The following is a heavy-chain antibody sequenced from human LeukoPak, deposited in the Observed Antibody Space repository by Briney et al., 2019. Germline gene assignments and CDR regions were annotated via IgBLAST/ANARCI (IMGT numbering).Heavy chain of an antibody. CDR2: IYHTGTT. CDR3: ARQEGYYDSSGYPWPDAFDI. Sequence: SETLSLTCDVSGYSIRISYYWGWIRQPPGKGLEWIGGIYHTGTTYYNPSLKSRVTISVDTSKNQFSLKLSSVTAADTAVYYCARQEGYYDSSGYPWPDAFDIWGQGTMVTVSS. V-gene: IGHV4-38-2*01. CDR1: GYSIRISYY. D-gene: IGHD3-22*01. J-gene: IGHJ3*02.